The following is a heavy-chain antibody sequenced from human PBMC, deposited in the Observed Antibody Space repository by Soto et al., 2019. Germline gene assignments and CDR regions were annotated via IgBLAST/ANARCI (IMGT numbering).Heavy chain of an antibody. CDR1: GYTFTSYA. V-gene: IGHV1-3*01. CDR3: ARRPACSSTSCYRSYYYYYMDV. CDR2: INAGNGNT. Sequence: ASVKVSCKASGYTFTSYAMHWVRQAPGQRLEWMGWINAGNGNTKYSQKFQGRVTITRDTSASTAYMELSSLRSEDTAVYYCARRPACSSTSCYRSYYYYYMDVWGKGTTVTVSS. D-gene: IGHD2-2*02. J-gene: IGHJ6*03.